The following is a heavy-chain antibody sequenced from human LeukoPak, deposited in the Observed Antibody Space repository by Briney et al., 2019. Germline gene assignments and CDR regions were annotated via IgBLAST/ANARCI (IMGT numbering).Heavy chain of an antibody. CDR1: GGSFSGYY. D-gene: IGHD3-16*02. Sequence: PSETLSLTCAVYGGSFSGYYWSWIRQPPGKGLEWIGEINHSGSTNYNPSLKSRVSISIDTSRNLFSLKLTSVTAADTAVYYCARVGPAGTYRDNYFDFWGQGILVTVSS. CDR2: INHSGST. J-gene: IGHJ4*02. V-gene: IGHV4-34*01. CDR3: ARVGPAGTYRDNYFDF.